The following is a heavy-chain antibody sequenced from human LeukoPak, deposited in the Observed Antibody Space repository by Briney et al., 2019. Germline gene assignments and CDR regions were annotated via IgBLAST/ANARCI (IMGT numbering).Heavy chain of an antibody. CDR2: ISAYNGNT. D-gene: IGHD4-17*01. V-gene: IGHV1-18*01. J-gene: IGHJ6*02. Sequence: ASVKVSCKASGYTFTSYGISWVRQAPGQGLEWMGWISAYNGNTNYAQKLQGRVTMTTDTSTSTAYMELRGLRSDDTAVYYCARDKGATVTTFYYYYGMDVWGQGTTVTVSS. CDR1: GYTFTSYG. CDR3: ARDKGATVTTFYYYYGMDV.